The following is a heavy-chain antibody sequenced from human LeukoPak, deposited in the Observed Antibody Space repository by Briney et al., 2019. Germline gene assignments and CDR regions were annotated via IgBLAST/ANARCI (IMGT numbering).Heavy chain of an antibody. V-gene: IGHV3-7*01. D-gene: IGHD6-13*01. Sequence: GGSLRLSCAASGFTFSTYWMSWVRQAPGKGLGWVANIKQDGSEKYYVDSGKGRFTISRDNAKNSLYLQMNSLRAEDTAMYYCARDSAGNDYWGQGTLVTVSS. J-gene: IGHJ4*02. CDR1: GFTFSTYW. CDR3: ARDSAGNDY. CDR2: IKQDGSEK.